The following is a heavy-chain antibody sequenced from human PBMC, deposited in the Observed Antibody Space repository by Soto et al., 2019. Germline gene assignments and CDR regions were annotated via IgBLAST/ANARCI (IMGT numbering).Heavy chain of an antibody. J-gene: IGHJ4*02. CDR1: GGSFSGYY. D-gene: IGHD6-13*01. V-gene: IGHV4-34*01. CDR3: ARLSPSWIAAAGIDY. Sequence: QVQLQQWGAGLLKPSETLSLTCAVYGGSFSGYYWSWIRQPPGKGLEWIGEINHSGSTNYNPSLKSRVTISVDTSKNHLSLKLSSVTAADTAVYYCARLSPSWIAAAGIDYWGQGTLVTVSS. CDR2: INHSGST.